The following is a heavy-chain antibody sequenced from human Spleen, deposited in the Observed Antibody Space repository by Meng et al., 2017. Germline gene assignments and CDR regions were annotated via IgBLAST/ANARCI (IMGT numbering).Heavy chain of an antibody. Sequence: SETLSLTGAVSGSSISSPYYWGWIRQPPGKGLEWIGSIHHSGSTDYNPSLKSRVTISVDTSKNQFSLKLRFVTAADTAVYYCARGSYCSSTSCYFDPWGQGTLVTVSS. V-gene: IGHV4-38-2*01. J-gene: IGHJ5*02. CDR1: GSSISSPYY. D-gene: IGHD2-2*01. CDR2: IHHSGST. CDR3: ARGSYCSSTSCYFDP.